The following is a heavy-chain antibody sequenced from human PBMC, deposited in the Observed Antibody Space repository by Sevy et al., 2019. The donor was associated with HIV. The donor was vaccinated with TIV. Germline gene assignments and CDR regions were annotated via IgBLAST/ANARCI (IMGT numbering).Heavy chain of an antibody. CDR1: GYTFTGYY. Sequence: ASVKVSCKASGYTFTGYYIHWVRQAPGQGLEWMGWINPNSGGTKYAQKFQGRVTMTRDTSISTAYMELNRLRSDDTALYYCARDLSTSWYGFDYWGQGTLVTVSS. CDR3: ARDLSTSWYGFDY. J-gene: IGHJ4*02. D-gene: IGHD6-13*01. CDR2: INPNSGGT. V-gene: IGHV1-2*02.